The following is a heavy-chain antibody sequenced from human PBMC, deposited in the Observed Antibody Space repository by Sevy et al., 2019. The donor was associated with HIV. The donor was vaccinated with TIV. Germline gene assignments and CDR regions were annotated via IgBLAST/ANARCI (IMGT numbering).Heavy chain of an antibody. D-gene: IGHD6-19*01. Sequence: GGSLRLSCAASEFMFSTYAMHWVRQAPGKGLEWVAVISYDGSRHYYGESVKGRFTISRDNSKNTLFLQMNSLRLEDTAFYYCARGAGYSTDWYPSDYWGQGTLVTVSS. CDR1: EFMFSTYA. J-gene: IGHJ4*02. V-gene: IGHV3-30-3*01. CDR2: ISYDGSRH. CDR3: ARGAGYSTDWYPSDY.